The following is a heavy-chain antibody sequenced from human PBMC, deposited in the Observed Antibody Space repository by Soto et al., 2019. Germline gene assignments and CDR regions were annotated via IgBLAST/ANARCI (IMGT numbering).Heavy chain of an antibody. V-gene: IGHV1-2*04. Sequence: ASVKVSCKASGYTFTGYYMHWVRQAPGQGLEWMGWINPNSGGTNYAQKFQGWVTMTRDTSISTAYMELSRLRSDDTAVYYCARGGLLWFGEFANYYYYYGMDVWGQGTTVTVSS. CDR2: INPNSGGT. CDR3: ARGGLLWFGEFANYYYYYGMDV. D-gene: IGHD3-10*01. J-gene: IGHJ6*02. CDR1: GYTFTGYY.